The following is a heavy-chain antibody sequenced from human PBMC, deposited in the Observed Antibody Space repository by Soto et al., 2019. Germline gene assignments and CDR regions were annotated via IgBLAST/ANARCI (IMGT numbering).Heavy chain of an antibody. V-gene: IGHV1-69*01. CDR3: ARSQGSSTSLAIYYYYYYGMDV. CDR1: GGTFSSYA. J-gene: IGHJ6*02. Sequence: QVQLVQSGAEVKKPGSSVKVSCKASGGTFSSYAISWVRQAPGQGLEWMGGIIPISGTANYAQKFQGRATITADESTSTAYMELSSLRSEDTAVYYCARSQGSSTSLAIYYYYYYGMDVWGQGTTVTVSS. CDR2: IIPISGTA. D-gene: IGHD2-2*01.